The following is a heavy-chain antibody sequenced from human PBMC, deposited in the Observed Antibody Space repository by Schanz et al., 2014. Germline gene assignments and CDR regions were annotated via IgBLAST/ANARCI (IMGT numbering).Heavy chain of an antibody. V-gene: IGHV3-74*01. Sequence: LVVESGGGLVQPGGSLRLSCAASGFTFRNNWMHWFRQGPGKGLSWVSRNDGEGGDTRYADSVKGRFTVFRDNARNMVFLEMNSLRADDTGVYYCVRDERISSGVWFDPWGQGTLVTVSS. CDR3: VRDERISSGVWFDP. J-gene: IGHJ5*02. CDR2: NDGEGGDT. CDR1: GFTFRNNW. D-gene: IGHD6-19*01.